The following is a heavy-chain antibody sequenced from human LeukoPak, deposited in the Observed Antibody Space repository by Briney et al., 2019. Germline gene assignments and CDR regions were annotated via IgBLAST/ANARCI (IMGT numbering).Heavy chain of an antibody. CDR1: GYSFTSYW. CDR2: IYPGDSDT. V-gene: IGHV5-51*01. CDR3: ARGRVAAAGTSAFDY. D-gene: IGHD6-13*01. J-gene: IGHJ4*02. Sequence: GESLKISCKGSGYSFTSYWIGWVRQMPGKGLEWMGIIYPGDSDTRYSPSFQGQVTISADKSISTAYLQWSSLKASDTAMYYCARGRVAAAGTSAFDYWGQGTLVTVSS.